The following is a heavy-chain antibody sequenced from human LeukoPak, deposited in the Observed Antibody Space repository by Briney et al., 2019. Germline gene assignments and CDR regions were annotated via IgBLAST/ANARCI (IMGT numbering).Heavy chain of an antibody. CDR1: GFTFSDYY. CDR2: ISSSGSTI. Sequence: PGGSLRLSCAASGFTFSDYYMSWIRQAPGKGLEWVSYISSSGSTIYYADSVKGRFTISRDNAKNSLYLQMNSLRAEDTAVYYRAREYYDILTRYYGGSYGMDVWGQGTTVTVSS. J-gene: IGHJ6*02. D-gene: IGHD3-9*01. V-gene: IGHV3-11*01. CDR3: AREYYDILTRYYGGSYGMDV.